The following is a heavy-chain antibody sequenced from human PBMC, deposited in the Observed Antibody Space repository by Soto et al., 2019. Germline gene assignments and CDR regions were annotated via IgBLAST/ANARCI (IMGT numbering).Heavy chain of an antibody. Sequence: EVQLVESGGGLVQPGRSLRLSCAASGFTFDDYAMHWVRQAPGKGPEWVSGIAWNSGSRGYAESVRGRFTISRDNAKSSLYLQMNSLRAEDTALYYCAKSKADLEILKTTVTTFWGPFHIWGQGTLVTVSS. V-gene: IGHV3-9*01. D-gene: IGHD4-17*01. CDR1: GFTFDDYA. CDR3: AKSKADLEILKTTVTTFWGPFHI. CDR2: IAWNSGSR. J-gene: IGHJ3*02.